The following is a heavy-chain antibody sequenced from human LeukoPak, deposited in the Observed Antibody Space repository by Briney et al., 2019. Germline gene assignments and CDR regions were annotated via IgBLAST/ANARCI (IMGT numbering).Heavy chain of an antibody. CDR1: GGFISNHY. CDR2: FHYSGSI. Sequence: SETLSLTCTVSGGFISNHYWSWIGQPPGKGLEWIGNFHYSGSINYNPALKSRVTISVDTSKNQFSLILTSVTAADTAVYYCARKQWVPYYFDYWGQGTLVTVSS. V-gene: IGHV4-59*11. J-gene: IGHJ4*02. CDR3: ARKQWVPYYFDY. D-gene: IGHD6-19*01.